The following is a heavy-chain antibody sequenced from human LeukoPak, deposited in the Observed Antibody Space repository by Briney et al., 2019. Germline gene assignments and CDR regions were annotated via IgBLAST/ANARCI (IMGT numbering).Heavy chain of an antibody. D-gene: IGHD1-26*01. V-gene: IGHV1-2*02. CDR2: INPNSGGT. Sequence: ASVKVSCKASGYTFTGYYMHWVRQAPGQGLEWMGWINPNSGGTNYAQQFQGRVTMTRDTSISTAYMELSRLRSDDTAVYYCARDIGRARGDYWGQGTLVTVSS. CDR1: GYTFTGYY. CDR3: ARDIGRARGDY. J-gene: IGHJ4*02.